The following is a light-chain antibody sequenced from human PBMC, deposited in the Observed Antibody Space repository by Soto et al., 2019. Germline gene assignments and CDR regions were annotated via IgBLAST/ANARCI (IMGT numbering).Light chain of an antibody. Sequence: EIVLTQSPGTLSLSPGERATLSCRASQSVSSSYLAWYQQKPGQAPRLLIYGESSRATGIPDRFSGSGSGTDFTLTISRLEPEDFAVYYCQQYASSLGYTFGQGTKLEIK. CDR2: GES. J-gene: IGKJ2*01. V-gene: IGKV3-20*01. CDR3: QQYASSLGYT. CDR1: QSVSSSY.